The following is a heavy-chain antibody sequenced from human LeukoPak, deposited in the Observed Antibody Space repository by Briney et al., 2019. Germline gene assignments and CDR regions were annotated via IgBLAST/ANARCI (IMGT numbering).Heavy chain of an antibody. J-gene: IGHJ4*02. D-gene: IGHD5-18*01. V-gene: IGHV4-59*01. CDR1: GGSMSRYY. CDR3: AQSERRYSYGWACFDY. CDR2: ISDSGRT. Sequence: PSETLSLTCTVSGGSMSRYYWRLIRQPPGKGLEWIGYISDSGRTNYNPSLKSRVTISADTSKNQFSLRLSSVTAADTAVYYCAQSERRYSYGWACFDYWGQGTLVTVSS.